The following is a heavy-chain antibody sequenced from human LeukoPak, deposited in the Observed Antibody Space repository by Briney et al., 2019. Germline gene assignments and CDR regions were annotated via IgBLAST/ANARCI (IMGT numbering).Heavy chain of an antibody. D-gene: IGHD1-26*01. CDR2: IYYSGST. V-gene: IGHV4-39*01. CDR1: GGSISSSSYY. Sequence: SETLSLTCTVSGGSISSSSYYWGWIRQPPGKGLEWIGSIYYSGSTYYNPPLKSRVTISVDTSKNQFSLKLSSVTAADTAVYYCARHSGGSYYVDYWGQGTLVTVSS. CDR3: ARHSGGSYYVDY. J-gene: IGHJ4*02.